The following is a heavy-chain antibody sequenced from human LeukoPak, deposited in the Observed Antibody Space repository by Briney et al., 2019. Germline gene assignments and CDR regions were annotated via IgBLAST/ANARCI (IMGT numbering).Heavy chain of an antibody. CDR3: ATDHVRLSGTYDGSDY. CDR1: GYTLTELS. Sequence: ASVKVSCKVSGYTLTELSMHWVRQAPGKGLEWMGGFDPENGERIYAQKFQGRVTMTEDTSADTAYMELSSLRSEDTAVYYCATDHVRLSGTYDGSDYWGQGTLVTVSS. CDR2: FDPENGER. V-gene: IGHV1-24*01. J-gene: IGHJ4*02. D-gene: IGHD1-26*01.